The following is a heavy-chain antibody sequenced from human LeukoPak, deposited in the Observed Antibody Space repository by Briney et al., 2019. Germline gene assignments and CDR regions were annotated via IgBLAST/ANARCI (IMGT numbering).Heavy chain of an antibody. V-gene: IGHV1-2*02. CDR3: ARGIVVVPAAILVPDYYYYMDV. D-gene: IGHD2-2*02. CDR1: GYTFTGYY. CDR2: INPNSGGT. J-gene: IGHJ6*03. Sequence: ASVKVSCKASGYTFTGYYMHWVRQAPGQGLEWMGWINPNSGGTNYAQKFQGRVTMTRDTSISTAYMELSRLRSDDTAVYYCARGIVVVPAAILVPDYYYYMDVWGKGTTVTVSS.